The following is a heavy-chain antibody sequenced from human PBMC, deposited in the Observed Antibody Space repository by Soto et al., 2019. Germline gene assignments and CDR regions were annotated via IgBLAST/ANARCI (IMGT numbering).Heavy chain of an antibody. CDR3: AKGWGDG. CDR1: GFTFTSHV. CDR2: IGGSGGST. D-gene: IGHD3-16*01. Sequence: EVQVLESGGGLVQPGGSLRLSCAASGFTFTSHVMSWVRQAPGKGLEWVSSIGGSGGSTSYADSVKGRFTVSRDNSKSTQYLQMNSLRVEDTAVYYCAKGWGDGWGQGTLVTVSS. V-gene: IGHV3-23*01. J-gene: IGHJ4*02.